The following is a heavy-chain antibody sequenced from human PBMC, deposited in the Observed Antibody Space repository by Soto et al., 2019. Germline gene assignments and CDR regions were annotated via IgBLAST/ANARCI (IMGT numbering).Heavy chain of an antibody. Sequence: QVELVQSGAEVRKPGASVKVSCKASRNSFIDYYIHWVRPAPGQGLEWMGWLKSNSGGTKHAQRFQGRVTMTRDTSISTIYMELSRLKSDDTAVYYCAREDYNWNDYYYYGMDVWGQGTTVIVSS. J-gene: IGHJ6*02. CDR2: LKSNSGGT. D-gene: IGHD1-1*01. CDR3: AREDYNWNDYYYYGMDV. V-gene: IGHV1-2*02. CDR1: RNSFIDYY.